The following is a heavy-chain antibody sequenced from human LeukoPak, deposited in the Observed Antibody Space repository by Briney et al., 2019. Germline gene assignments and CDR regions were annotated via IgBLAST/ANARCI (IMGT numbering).Heavy chain of an antibody. CDR3: ARDYCSSTSFGCYYGMDV. CDR2: INWNGGST. V-gene: IGHV3-20*04. Sequence: PGGSLRLSCAASGFTFDDYGMSWVPQAPGKGLEWVSGINWNGGSTGYADSVKGRFTISRDNAKNSLYLQMNSLRAEDRALYYCARDYCSSTSFGCYYGMDVWGQGTTVTVSS. CDR1: GFTFDDYG. D-gene: IGHD2-2*01. J-gene: IGHJ6*02.